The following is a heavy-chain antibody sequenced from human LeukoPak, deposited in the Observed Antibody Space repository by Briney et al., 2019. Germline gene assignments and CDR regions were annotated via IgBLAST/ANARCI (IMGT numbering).Heavy chain of an antibody. Sequence: PGGSLRLSCAASGFTFSSYAMSWVRQAPGKGLEWVSAISGSGGSTYYADSVKGRFTISRDNSKNTLYLQMNSLRAEDTAVYYCAKGGRDYYDSSGYNTFDYWGQGTLVAVSS. CDR2: ISGSGGST. CDR1: GFTFSSYA. J-gene: IGHJ4*02. V-gene: IGHV3-23*01. CDR3: AKGGRDYYDSSGYNTFDY. D-gene: IGHD3-22*01.